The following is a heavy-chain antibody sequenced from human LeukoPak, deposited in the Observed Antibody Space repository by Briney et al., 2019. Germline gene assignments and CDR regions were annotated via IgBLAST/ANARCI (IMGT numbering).Heavy chain of an antibody. Sequence: GGSLRLSCAASGFTFSSYAMHWVRQAPGKGLEWVAVISHDGSNKYYADSVKGRFTISRDNSKNTLYLQMNSLRAEDTAVYYCASSVLMVYAMPNWFDPWGQGTLVTVS. CDR1: GFTFSSYA. V-gene: IGHV3-30*01. CDR3: ASSVLMVYAMPNWFDP. D-gene: IGHD2-8*01. CDR2: ISHDGSNK. J-gene: IGHJ5*02.